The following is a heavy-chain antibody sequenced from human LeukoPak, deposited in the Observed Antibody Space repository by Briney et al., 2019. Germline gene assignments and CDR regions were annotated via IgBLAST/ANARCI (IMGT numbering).Heavy chain of an antibody. V-gene: IGHV1-69*04. CDR3: AREAVVPAAIVGPFDY. CDR2: IIPILGIA. Sequence: SVKVSCKASGGTFSSYTISWVRQAPGQGLEWMGRIIPILGIANYAQKFQGRVTITADKSMSTAYMELSSLRSEDTAVYYCAREAVVPAAIVGPFDYWGQGTLVTVSS. CDR1: GGTFSSYT. D-gene: IGHD2-2*01. J-gene: IGHJ4*02.